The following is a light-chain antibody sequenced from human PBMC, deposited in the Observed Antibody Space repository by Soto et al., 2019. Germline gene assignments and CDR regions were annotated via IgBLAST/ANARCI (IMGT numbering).Light chain of an antibody. CDR2: GAS. V-gene: IGKV3-15*01. CDR1: QSVSSN. J-gene: IGKJ1*01. Sequence: EIVMTQSPATLSVSPGERATLSCRASQSVSSNLAWYQQKPGQAPRLLIYGASTRATGVPARFSGSGYGTEFTLTIRSLQSEDFAVYYCQQNDDSPGTCGQGTKVDIK. CDR3: QQNDDSPGT.